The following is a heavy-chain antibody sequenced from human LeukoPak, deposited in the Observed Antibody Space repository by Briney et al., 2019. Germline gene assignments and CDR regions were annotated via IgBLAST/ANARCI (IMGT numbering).Heavy chain of an antibody. J-gene: IGHJ6*03. Sequence: GESVRLSCAASGFTFDDYGMSWVGQAPGKGLEGVSGINWNGGSTGYADSVKGRFTISRDNAKNSLYLQMNSLRAEDTALYYCARVYLRKRVYYYYYMDVWGKGTTVTVSS. CDR3: ARVYLRKRVYYYYYMDV. CDR2: INWNGGST. V-gene: IGHV3-20*04. CDR1: GFTFDDYG.